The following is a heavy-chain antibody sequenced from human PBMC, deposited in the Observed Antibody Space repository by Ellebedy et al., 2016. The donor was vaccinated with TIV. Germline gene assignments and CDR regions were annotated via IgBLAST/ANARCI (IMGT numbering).Heavy chain of an antibody. D-gene: IGHD3-10*01. CDR2: ISYDGRDE. J-gene: IGHJ4*02. V-gene: IGHV3-30*04. CDR1: GFTFSTYA. Sequence: GESLKISCAASGFTFSTYAMYWVRQAPGKGLEWVAVISYDGRDEYHADSVKGRFTISRDNSKNTLYLQTISLRAEDTAVYYCARVMGFGGPLDYWGQGTLVTVSS. CDR3: ARVMGFGGPLDY.